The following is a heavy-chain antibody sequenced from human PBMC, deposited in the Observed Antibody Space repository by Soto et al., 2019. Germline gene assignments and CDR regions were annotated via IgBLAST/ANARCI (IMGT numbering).Heavy chain of an antibody. J-gene: IGHJ4*01. D-gene: IGHD3-16*01. Sequence: GGSLTLSCAASGFTFSSYAMHWVRQAPGKGLEWVAGISYDGSNKYYADSVKGRFTISRDNSKNTLYLQMNSLRAEDTAVYYCARGPSILSRFDYWGHGTLVTVSS. CDR3: ARGPSILSRFDY. CDR1: GFTFSSYA. V-gene: IGHV3-30-3*01. CDR2: ISYDGSNK.